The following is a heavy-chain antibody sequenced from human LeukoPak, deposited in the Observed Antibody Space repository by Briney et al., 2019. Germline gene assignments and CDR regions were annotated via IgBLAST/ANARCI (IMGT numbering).Heavy chain of an antibody. CDR2: ISTGGTTI. V-gene: IGHV3-48*03. CDR3: ARSGGNFDY. CDR1: GFTYSIYE. Sequence: GGSLRLSCAASGFTYSIYEMNWVRQAPGKGLEWVSYISTGGTTIHYADSVKGRFTISRDNAKNSLYLQMNSLRAEDTAVYYCARSGGNFDYWGQGTLVTVSS. D-gene: IGHD3-16*01. J-gene: IGHJ4*02.